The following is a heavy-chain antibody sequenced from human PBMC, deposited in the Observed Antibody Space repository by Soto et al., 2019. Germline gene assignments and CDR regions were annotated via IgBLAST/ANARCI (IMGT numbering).Heavy chain of an antibody. D-gene: IGHD2-21*02. CDR2: IIPIFGTA. J-gene: IGHJ2*01. Sequence: ASVKVSCKACGGTFSSYAISWVRQAPGQGLEWMGGIIPIFGTANYAQKFQGRVTITADESTSTAYMELSSLRSEDTAVYYCARGVGVVVTWYFDLWGRGTLVTV. CDR3: ARGVGVVVTWYFDL. CDR1: GGTFSSYA. V-gene: IGHV1-69*13.